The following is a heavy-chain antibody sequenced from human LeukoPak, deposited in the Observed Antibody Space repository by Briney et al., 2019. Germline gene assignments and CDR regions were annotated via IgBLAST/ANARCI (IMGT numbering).Heavy chain of an antibody. CDR3: ARRLTQYDCFDP. Sequence: SQTLSLTCAISGDSVSRNSAAWNWNRQSLSRRRESRDRTYYRSTWYNDYAVSVRGRITVNPDTSKNQFSLHLNSVTPEDTAVYYCARRLTQYDCFDPWGQGILVTVSS. CDR2: TYYRSTWYN. D-gene: IGHD2-2*01. J-gene: IGHJ5*02. V-gene: IGHV6-1*01. CDR1: GDSVSRNSAA.